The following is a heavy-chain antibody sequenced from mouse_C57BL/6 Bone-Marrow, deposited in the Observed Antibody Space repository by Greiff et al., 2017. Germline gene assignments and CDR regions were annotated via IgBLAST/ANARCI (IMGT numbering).Heavy chain of an antibody. Sequence: EVQRVESGGGLVKPGGSLKLSCAASGFTFSSYAMSWVRQTPEKRLEWVATISDGGSYTYYPDNVKGRFTISRDNAKNNLYLQMSHLKSEDTAMYYCAPLLRGYAMDYWGQGTSVTVSS. J-gene: IGHJ4*01. CDR3: APLLRGYAMDY. D-gene: IGHD1-1*01. V-gene: IGHV5-4*01. CDR2: ISDGGSYT. CDR1: GFTFSSYA.